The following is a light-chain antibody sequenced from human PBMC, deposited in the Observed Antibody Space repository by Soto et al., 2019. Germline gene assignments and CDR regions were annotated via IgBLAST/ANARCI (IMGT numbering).Light chain of an antibody. V-gene: IGLV2-14*01. J-gene: IGLJ1*01. CDR3: SSYTSSRTYV. CDR1: TSDVGGYNY. Sequence: QSALTQPASVSGSPGQSITISCTGTTSDVGGYNYVSWYQQHPGKAPKLMIYGVSIRPPGASDRFSGSKSGNTASLTISGLQAEDEADYYCSSYTSSRTYVFGTGTKLTVL. CDR2: GVS.